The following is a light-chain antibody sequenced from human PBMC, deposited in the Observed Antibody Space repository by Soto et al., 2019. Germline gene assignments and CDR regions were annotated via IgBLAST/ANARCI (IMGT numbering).Light chain of an antibody. CDR3: SSYTSSSTRLYV. V-gene: IGLV2-14*01. CDR2: DVS. J-gene: IGLJ1*01. Sequence: QSVLTQPASVSGSPGQSITISCTGTSSDVGGYNYVSWYQQHPGKAHKLMIYDVSNRPSGVSNRFSGSKSGNTASLTISGLQAEDEADYYCSSYTSSSTRLYVFGTGTKVTVL. CDR1: SSDVGGYNY.